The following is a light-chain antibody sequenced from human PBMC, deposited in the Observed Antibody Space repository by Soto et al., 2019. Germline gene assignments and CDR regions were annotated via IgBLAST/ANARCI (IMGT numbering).Light chain of an antibody. J-gene: IGKJ2*01. CDR2: GAS. Sequence: EIVLTQSPGTLSLSPGERATLSCRASQSVSSSYLAWYQQKPGQAPRLLIYGASSRATGIPDRFSGSGSGTAFTLTISRVEPEDFAVYYCQQYGSSPPYTFGQGTKLEIK. CDR3: QQYGSSPPYT. CDR1: QSVSSSY. V-gene: IGKV3-20*01.